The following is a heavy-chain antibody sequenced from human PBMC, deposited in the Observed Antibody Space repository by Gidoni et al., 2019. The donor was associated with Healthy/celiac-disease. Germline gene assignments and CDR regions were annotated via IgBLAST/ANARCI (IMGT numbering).Heavy chain of an antibody. CDR1: GFTFSSYS. J-gene: IGHJ4*02. CDR3: ARDRFATVVPEYFDY. V-gene: IGHV3-48*04. Sequence: EVQLVESGGGLVQPGGSLRLSCAASGFTFSSYSMNWVRQAPGKGLEWVSYISSSSSTIYYADSVKGRFTISRDNAKNSLYLQMNSLRAEDTAVYYCARDRFATVVPEYFDYWGQGTLVTVSS. D-gene: IGHD4-17*01. CDR2: ISSSSSTI.